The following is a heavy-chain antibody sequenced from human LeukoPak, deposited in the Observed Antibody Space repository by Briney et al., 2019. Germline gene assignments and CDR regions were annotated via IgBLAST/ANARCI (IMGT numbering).Heavy chain of an antibody. V-gene: IGHV4-34*01. J-gene: IGHJ5*02. CDR3: ARSKRFGELSGFDL. Sequence: PSETLSLTCAVYGGSFSGYYWSWIRQPPGKGLEWIGEINHSGSTNYNPSLKSRVTISVDTSKNQFSLKLSSVTAADTAVYYCARSKRFGELSGFDLWGQGTLVTVSS. D-gene: IGHD3-10*01. CDR2: INHSGST. CDR1: GGSFSGYY.